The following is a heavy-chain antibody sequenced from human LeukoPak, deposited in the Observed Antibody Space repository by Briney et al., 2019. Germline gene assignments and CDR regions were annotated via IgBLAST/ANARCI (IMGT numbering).Heavy chain of an antibody. Sequence: GASVKVSCKASGYTFTNYAMHRVRQAPGQRLEWMGWINAGNGNTKYSQKFQGRVTITRDTSASTAYMELSSLRSEDTAVYYCARSHSGSYYGGDDYWGQGTLVTVSS. CDR2: INAGNGNT. CDR1: GYTFTNYA. CDR3: ARSHSGSYYGGDDY. D-gene: IGHD1-26*01. J-gene: IGHJ4*02. V-gene: IGHV1-3*01.